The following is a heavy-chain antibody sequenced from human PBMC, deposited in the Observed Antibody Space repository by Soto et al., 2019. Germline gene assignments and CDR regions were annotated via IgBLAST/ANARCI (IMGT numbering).Heavy chain of an antibody. Sequence: SETLSLTCTVSGGSIVTGSYYWGWIRQPPGKGLEWLGHIYYSGNTYYPPSLKSRVTISVDTSKKQFSLRLSSVTAADTAVYYCARLPQEYNYYGMDVWGQGTTVTVSS. V-gene: IGHV4-39*01. CDR3: ARLPQEYNYYGMDV. J-gene: IGHJ6*02. CDR2: IYYSGNT. D-gene: IGHD1-1*01. CDR1: GGSIVTGSYY.